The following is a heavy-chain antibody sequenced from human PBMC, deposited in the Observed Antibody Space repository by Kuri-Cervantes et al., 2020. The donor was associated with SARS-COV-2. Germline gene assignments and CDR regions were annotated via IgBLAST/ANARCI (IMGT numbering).Heavy chain of an antibody. V-gene: IGHV1-8*02. D-gene: IGHD2-8*01. CDR1: GYTFTSYD. Sequence: ASVKVSCKASGYTFTSYDINWVRQAAGQGLEWMGWMNPNSGNTGYAQKFQGRVTMTRNTSISTAYMELSRLRLDDTAAFYCVRFRYHDSMRNASDIWGQGTMVTVSS. CDR3: VRFRYHDSMRNASDI. J-gene: IGHJ3*02. CDR2: MNPNSGNT.